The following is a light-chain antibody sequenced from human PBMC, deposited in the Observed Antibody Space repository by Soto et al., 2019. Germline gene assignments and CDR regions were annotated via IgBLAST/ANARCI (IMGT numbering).Light chain of an antibody. V-gene: IGLV2-14*01. CDR2: EVT. Sequence: QSVLTQSASVSGSPGQSITISCTGTSRDIGAYNFVSWYQHHPGKAPKLILYEVTTRPSGVSSRFSGSKSGNTASLTISGLQADDEANYYCSSYTSSNTPYVFGTGTKVTVL. CDR1: SRDIGAYNF. J-gene: IGLJ1*01. CDR3: SSYTSSNTPYV.